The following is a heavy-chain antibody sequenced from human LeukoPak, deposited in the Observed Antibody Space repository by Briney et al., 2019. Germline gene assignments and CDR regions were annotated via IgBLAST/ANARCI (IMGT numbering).Heavy chain of an antibody. CDR3: AKDHSTIFGVVIGSENWFDP. CDR2: ISGSGGST. J-gene: IGHJ5*02. D-gene: IGHD3-3*01. CDR1: GFTFSSYA. Sequence: GGSLRLSCAASGFTFSSYAMSWVRQAPGKGLEWVSAISGSGGSTYYADSVKGRFTISRGNSKNTLYLQMNSLRAEDTAVYYCAKDHSTIFGVVIGSENWFDPWGQGTLVTVSS. V-gene: IGHV3-23*01.